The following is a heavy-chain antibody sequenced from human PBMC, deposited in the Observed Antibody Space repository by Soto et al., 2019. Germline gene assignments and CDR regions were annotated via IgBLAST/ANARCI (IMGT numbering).Heavy chain of an antibody. CDR3: RIGNWSDGLRDWFDR. CDR1: GFTFDDYA. CDR2: ISWNSGSI. J-gene: IGHJ5*02. D-gene: IGHD1-1*01. Sequence: EVQLVESGGGLVQHGRSLRLSCAASGFTFDDYAMHWVRQAPGKGLEWVSGISWNSGSIGYADSVKGRFIISRDSAKNPLYRQMKSLRAEDRAFYYCRIGNWSDGLRDWFDRWGQGTMVTDSS. V-gene: IGHV3-9*01.